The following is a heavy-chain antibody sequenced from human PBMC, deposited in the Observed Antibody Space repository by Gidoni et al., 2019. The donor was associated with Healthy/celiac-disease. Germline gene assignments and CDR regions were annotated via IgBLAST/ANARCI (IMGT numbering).Heavy chain of an antibody. CDR3: AKDLTIFGDP. Sequence: QVQLVESGGGVVQPGRSLRLSCASSGFTFSSYGMHWVRQAPGKGLEWVAVISYDGSNKYYADSVKGRFTISRDNSKNTLYLQMNSLRAEDTAVYYCAKDLTIFGDPWGQGTLVTVSS. CDR2: ISYDGSNK. J-gene: IGHJ5*02. V-gene: IGHV3-30*18. CDR1: GFTFSSYG. D-gene: IGHD3-3*01.